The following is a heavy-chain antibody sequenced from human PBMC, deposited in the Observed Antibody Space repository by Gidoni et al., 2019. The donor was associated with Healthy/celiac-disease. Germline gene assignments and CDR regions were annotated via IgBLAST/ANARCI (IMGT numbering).Heavy chain of an antibody. Sequence: QVQLQESGPGLVKPSETLSLTCTVSGGSLSSYYWSWIRQPPGKGLEWIGYIYDSGSTNYNPSLKSRVTISVDTSKNQFSLKLSSVTAADTAVYYCARLSCSGGSCYDGMDVWGQGTTVTVSS. V-gene: IGHV4-59*01. CDR3: ARLSCSGGSCYDGMDV. CDR1: GGSLSSYY. CDR2: IYDSGST. J-gene: IGHJ6*02. D-gene: IGHD2-15*01.